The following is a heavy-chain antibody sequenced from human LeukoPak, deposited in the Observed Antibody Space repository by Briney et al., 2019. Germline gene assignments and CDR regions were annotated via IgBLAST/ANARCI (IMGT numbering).Heavy chain of an antibody. CDR2: ISGSGASR. CDR1: GFTFSSFA. D-gene: IGHD3-16*01. V-gene: IGHV3-23*01. Sequence: GGSLRLSCAASGFTFSSFAMSWVRQAPGKGLEWVSVISGSGASRYFADSVKGRFTIFRDDSKNTLYLQMNSLRVDDTAVYYCAKVGDPLLGYFDNWGQGTLVTVSS. J-gene: IGHJ4*02. CDR3: AKVGDPLLGYFDN.